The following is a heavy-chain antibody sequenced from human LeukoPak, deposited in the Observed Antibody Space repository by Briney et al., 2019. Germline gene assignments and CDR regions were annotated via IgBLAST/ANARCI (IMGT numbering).Heavy chain of an antibody. D-gene: IGHD2-2*01. V-gene: IGHV3-23*01. CDR3: AKGSYCSSTSCPPSYYYYGMDV. Sequence: GGSLRLSCAASGFTFSSYGMHWVRQAPGKGLEWVSAISGSGGSTYYADSVKGRFTISRDNSKNTLYLQMNSLRAEDTAVYYCAKGSYCSSTSCPPSYYYYGMDVWGQGTTVTVSS. CDR2: ISGSGGST. J-gene: IGHJ6*02. CDR1: GFTFSSYG.